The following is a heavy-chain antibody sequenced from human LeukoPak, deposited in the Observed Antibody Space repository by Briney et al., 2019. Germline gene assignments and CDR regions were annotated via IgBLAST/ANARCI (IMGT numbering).Heavy chain of an antibody. J-gene: IGHJ5*02. CDR2: IYHSGST. V-gene: IGHV4-38-2*01. D-gene: IGHD2-2*02. Sequence: PSETLSLTCAVSGYSISSGYYWGWIRQPPGKGLEWIGSIYHSGSTYYNPSLKSRATISVDTSKNQFSLKVSSVTTADTAVYYYARNLRVVPATIGSDNWFDHWGQGTLVTVSS. CDR1: GYSISSGYY. CDR3: ARNLRVVPATIGSDNWFDH.